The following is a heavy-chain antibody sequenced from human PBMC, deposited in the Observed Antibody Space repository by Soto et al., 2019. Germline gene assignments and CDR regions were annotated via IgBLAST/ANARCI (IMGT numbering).Heavy chain of an antibody. CDR3: ERVGYTYSSPDY. Sequence: GGSLRLSCAASGFSFSDYSMNWGRQAPGKGLEWVSSISSISDYIYYAASVKGRFTISRNNAKNSLYLQLSSLRAEDTAVYYCERVGYTYSSPDYGGLGTLVTVSS. V-gene: IGHV3-21*01. D-gene: IGHD5-18*01. CDR1: GFSFSDYS. CDR2: ISSISDYI. J-gene: IGHJ4*02.